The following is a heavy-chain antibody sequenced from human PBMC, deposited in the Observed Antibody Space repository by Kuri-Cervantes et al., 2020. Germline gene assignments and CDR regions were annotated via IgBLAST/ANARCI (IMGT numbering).Heavy chain of an antibody. V-gene: IGHV4-34*01. CDR3: ASGAYGSRSSNWFDP. CDR1: DGSFSDYY. J-gene: IGHJ5*02. D-gene: IGHD3-10*01. Sequence: SETLSLTCAVYDGSFSDYYWSWIRQPPGKGLEWIGEINHSGRTNYNPSLKSRLTISVDTSKNQFSLKSASVTAAGTAVYYCASGAYGSRSSNWFDPWGQGTLVTVSS. CDR2: INHSGRT.